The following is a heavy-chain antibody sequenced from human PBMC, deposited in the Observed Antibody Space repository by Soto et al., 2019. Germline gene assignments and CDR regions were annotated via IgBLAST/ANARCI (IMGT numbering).Heavy chain of an antibody. CDR1: GYTFTSYG. J-gene: IGHJ4*02. D-gene: IGHD5-18*01. V-gene: IGHV1-18*01. Sequence: QVQLVQSGAEVKKPGASVKVSCKASGYTFTSYGISWVRHAPGQGLEWMGWISAYNGNTKYAQKLQSIVTKTPDTSSSTAYMELRSLRSDDNAVYYCASDLSYGLCDYWGQGTVVTVSS. CDR3: ASDLSYGLCDY. CDR2: ISAYNGNT.